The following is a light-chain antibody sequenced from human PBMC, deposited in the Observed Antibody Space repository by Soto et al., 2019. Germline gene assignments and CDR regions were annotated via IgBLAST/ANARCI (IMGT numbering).Light chain of an antibody. J-gene: IGKJ1*01. Sequence: EIVSTQSPATLTASPGERATLSCRARQSVNNYSAWYLQRPGQAPRLLNYGATSRATGIPARFSGSGSGTEFTLTISSLQSEDFAFYYCQQFHYWWTFGQGTKVDIK. CDR3: QQFHYWWT. V-gene: IGKV3-15*01. CDR1: QSVNNY. CDR2: GAT.